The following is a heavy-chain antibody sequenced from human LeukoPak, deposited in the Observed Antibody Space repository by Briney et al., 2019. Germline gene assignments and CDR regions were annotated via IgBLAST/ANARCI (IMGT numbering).Heavy chain of an antibody. CDR2: IYHSGST. D-gene: IGHD3-9*01. J-gene: IGHJ4*02. CDR3: ARGIPYYDILTGYFDY. V-gene: IGHV4-38-2*02. CDR1: HYAISSGYY. Sequence: PSETLSLTCSVSHYAISSGYYWAWIRQPPGKGLEWIGSIYHSGSTYYNPSLKSRVIMSVETSKNQFSLQLTTVTAADTAVYYCARGIPYYDILTGYFDYWGQGTLVTVSS.